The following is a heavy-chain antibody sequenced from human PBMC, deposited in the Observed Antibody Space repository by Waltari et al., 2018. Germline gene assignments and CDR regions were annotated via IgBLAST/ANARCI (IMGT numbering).Heavy chain of an antibody. D-gene: IGHD6-19*01. CDR3: ATDRWQWMNYFDY. CDR2: IRTRRYGRTT. CDR1: GFTFDDYV. V-gene: IGHV3-49*03. Sequence: QLVESGGGLVQPGRSLRLSCKTSGFTFDDYVVSWFRQAPGKGLEWLGFIRTRRYGRTTDYAASVKGRFTISRDDSKNIAYLQMNSLKSEDTGVYYCATDRWQWMNYFDYWGQGTLVTVSS. J-gene: IGHJ4*02.